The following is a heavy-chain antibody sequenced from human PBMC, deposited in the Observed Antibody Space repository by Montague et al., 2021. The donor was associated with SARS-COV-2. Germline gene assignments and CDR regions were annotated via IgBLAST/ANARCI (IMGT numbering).Heavy chain of an antibody. CDR1: GGSISSYY. D-gene: IGHD3-3*01. CDR2: MYYCGST. J-gene: IGHJ5*02. CDR3: AGQKMGSVTIFGVVMHDRCFEP. Sequence: SETLSLTCTVSGGSISSYYWSWIRQPPGKGLEWIGYMYYCGSTYYNPSLKSRATISVDTSKNQFSLKLSSVTAADTAVYYCAGQKMGSVTIFGVVMHDRCFEPWGQGTMVTVSS. V-gene: IGHV4-59*04.